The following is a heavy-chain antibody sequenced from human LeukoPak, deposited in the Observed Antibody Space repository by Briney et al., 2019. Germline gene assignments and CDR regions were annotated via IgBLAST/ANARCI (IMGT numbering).Heavy chain of an antibody. D-gene: IGHD2-2*02. J-gene: IGHJ6*02. CDR1: GYTFTGYY. CDR2: INPNSGGT. CDR3: ATSGGDIVVVPAAIDYYYYGMDV. V-gene: IGHV1-2*02. Sequence: ASVKVSCKASGYTFTGYYMHGVRQAPGQGLEWMGWINPNSGGTNYAQKFQGRVTMTRDTSISTAYMELSRLRSDDTAVYYCATSGGDIVVVPAAIDYYYYGMDVWGQGTTVTVSS.